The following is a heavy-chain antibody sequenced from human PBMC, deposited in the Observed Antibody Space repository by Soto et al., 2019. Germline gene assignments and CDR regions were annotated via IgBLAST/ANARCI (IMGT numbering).Heavy chain of an antibody. CDR1: GFTFDDYG. D-gene: IGHD2-2*01. J-gene: IGHJ4*02. Sequence: GGSLRLSCAASGFTFDDYGMSWVRQAPGKGLEWVSGINWNGGSTGYADSVKGRFTISRDNAKNSLYLQMNSLRAEDTALYYCARTPLSVVGVYYFDYWGQGTLVTVSS. CDR2: INWNGGST. V-gene: IGHV3-20*04. CDR3: ARTPLSVVGVYYFDY.